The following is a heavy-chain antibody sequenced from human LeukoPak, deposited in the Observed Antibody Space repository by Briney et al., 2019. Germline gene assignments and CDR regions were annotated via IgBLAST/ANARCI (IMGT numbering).Heavy chain of an antibody. CDR2: SRNKARGYSA. Sequence: GGSLSLSCAASGFTFTDFFMDWVRLTPGKGPEWIGRSRNKARGYSAEYAASVQGRFTISRDESKNSLYLQMNSLKTEDTAVYYCSRVVSVADSDYLGYWGQGTLVTVSS. J-gene: IGHJ4*02. V-gene: IGHV3-72*01. CDR1: GFTFTDFF. CDR3: SRVVSVADSDYLGY. D-gene: IGHD6-19*01.